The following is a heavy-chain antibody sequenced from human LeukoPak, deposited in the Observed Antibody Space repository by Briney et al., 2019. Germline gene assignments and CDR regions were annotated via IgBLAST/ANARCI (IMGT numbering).Heavy chain of an antibody. CDR1: GFTINSHW. J-gene: IGHJ2*01. CDR2: INGDGRST. D-gene: IGHD4-23*01. Sequence: GGSLRLSCAASGFTINSHWMHWVRRAPGKGLVWVSRINGDGRSTGYAESVEGRFTVSRDNARNTVYLTMNSLRAEDTAVYYCTRDRTAVNIFDLWGRGTLVTVSS. CDR3: TRDRTAVNIFDL. V-gene: IGHV3-74*01.